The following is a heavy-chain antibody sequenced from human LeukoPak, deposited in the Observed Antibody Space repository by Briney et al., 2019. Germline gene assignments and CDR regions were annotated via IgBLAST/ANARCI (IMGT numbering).Heavy chain of an antibody. CDR1: GLSVSSNH. V-gene: IGHV3-66*01. D-gene: IGHD2-2*02. Sequence: GGSLRLSCAASGLSVSSNHMSWVRQAPGKGLEWVSVVYSRGKTDYAGSVRGRFTTSTDTSKNTLFLQMNALRTEDTAVYYCVSRRGYDYDSVGYTDNWGQGTLVTVSS. CDR2: VYSRGKT. CDR3: VSRRGYDYDSVGYTDN. J-gene: IGHJ4*02.